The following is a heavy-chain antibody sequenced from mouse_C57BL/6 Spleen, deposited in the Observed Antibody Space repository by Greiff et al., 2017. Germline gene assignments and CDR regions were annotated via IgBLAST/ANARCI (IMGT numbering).Heavy chain of an antibody. Sequence: QVQLQQSGPELVKPGASVKISCKASGYAISSSWMNWVKQRPGKGLEWIGRIYPGDGDTNYNGKFKGKATLTADKSSSTAYMQLSSLTSEDSAVXFCARSDYYGSSYEAMDYWGQGTSVTVSS. J-gene: IGHJ4*01. CDR1: GYAISSSW. CDR2: IYPGDGDT. D-gene: IGHD1-1*01. V-gene: IGHV1-82*01. CDR3: ARSDYYGSSYEAMDY.